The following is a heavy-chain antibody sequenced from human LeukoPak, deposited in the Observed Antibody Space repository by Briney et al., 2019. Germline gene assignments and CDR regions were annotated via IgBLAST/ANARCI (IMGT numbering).Heavy chain of an antibody. D-gene: IGHD6-13*01. CDR1: GHSISSGYY. CDR3: ARGGYSSSWYSPD. J-gene: IGHJ4*02. V-gene: IGHV4-38-2*02. CDR2: IYHNGIT. Sequence: SETLSLTCTVSGHSISSGYYWGWIRQPPGKGLEWIGSIYHNGITYYNPSLKSRVTISVDTSKNQFSLKLSSVTAADTAVYYCARGGYSSSWYSPDWGQGTLVTVSS.